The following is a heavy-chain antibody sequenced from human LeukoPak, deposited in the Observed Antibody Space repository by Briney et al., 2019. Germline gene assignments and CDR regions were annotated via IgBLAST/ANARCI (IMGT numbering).Heavy chain of an antibody. CDR2: IYTSGST. D-gene: IGHD6-13*01. Sequence: IPSETLSLTCTVSGGSISSYYWSWIRQPAGKGLEWIGRIYTSGSTNYNPSLKSRVSMSVDTSKNQFSLKLSSVTAADTAVYYCARSIAAAGTPYYYYYYMDVWGKGTTVTISS. CDR1: GGSISSYY. J-gene: IGHJ6*03. V-gene: IGHV4-4*07. CDR3: ARSIAAAGTPYYYYYYMDV.